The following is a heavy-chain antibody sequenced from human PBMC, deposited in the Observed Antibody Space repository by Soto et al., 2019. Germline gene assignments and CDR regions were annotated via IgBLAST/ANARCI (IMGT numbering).Heavy chain of an antibody. Sequence: GASVKVSCKASGYAFTNYGISWVRQAPGQGLEWMGWITVNSGNTKYAQKIQGRVTMSTDTSTSTAYMELRSLRYDDTAVYFCARGLGGGYYYLDYWGQGTLVTVSS. J-gene: IGHJ4*02. V-gene: IGHV1-18*01. CDR2: ITVNSGNT. CDR1: GYAFTNYG. D-gene: IGHD1-26*01. CDR3: ARGLGGGYYYLDY.